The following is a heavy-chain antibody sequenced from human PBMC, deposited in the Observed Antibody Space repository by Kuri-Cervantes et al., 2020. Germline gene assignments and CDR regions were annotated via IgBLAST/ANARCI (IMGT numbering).Heavy chain of an antibody. Sequence: GSLRLSCTVSGGSVDSGTYYWSWIRQPPGRGLEWIGCVYYTGSTNYNPSLKSRVTISVDTSKNQFSLKLSSVTAADTAVYYCARGAGSSGWYLQWFDPWGQGTLVTVSS. CDR2: VYYTGST. CDR3: ARGAGSSGWYLQWFDP. J-gene: IGHJ5*02. CDR1: GGSVDSGTYY. V-gene: IGHV4-61*01. D-gene: IGHD6-19*01.